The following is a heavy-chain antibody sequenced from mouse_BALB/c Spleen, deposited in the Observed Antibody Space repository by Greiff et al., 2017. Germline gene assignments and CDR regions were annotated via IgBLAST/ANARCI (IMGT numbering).Heavy chain of an antibody. V-gene: IGHV5-6-3*01. CDR1: GFTFSSYG. CDR3: ARGRDSFAY. D-gene: IGHD3-3*01. Sequence: EVQLVESGGGLVQPGGSLKLSCAASGFTFSSYGMSWVRQTPDKRLELVATINSNGGSTYYPDSVKGRFTISRDNAKNTLYLQMSSLKSEDTAMYYCARGRDSFAYWGQGTMVTVSA. J-gene: IGHJ3*01. CDR2: INSNGGST.